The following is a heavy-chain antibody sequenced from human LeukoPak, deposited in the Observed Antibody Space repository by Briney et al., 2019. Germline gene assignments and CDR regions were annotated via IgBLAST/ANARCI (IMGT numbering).Heavy chain of an antibody. CDR3: ARISSAYYRDAFDI. D-gene: IGHD3-22*01. J-gene: IGHJ3*02. CDR1: GYIFISHY. Sequence: GASVKVSCKASGYIFISHYIHWVRQAPGQGLEWMGIFNPSDGATTYSQKFQARVTMTRDTSTSTVYMEVSGLRSEDTAVYYCARISSAYYRDAFDIWGQGTLVTVSS. CDR2: FNPSDGAT. V-gene: IGHV1-46*01.